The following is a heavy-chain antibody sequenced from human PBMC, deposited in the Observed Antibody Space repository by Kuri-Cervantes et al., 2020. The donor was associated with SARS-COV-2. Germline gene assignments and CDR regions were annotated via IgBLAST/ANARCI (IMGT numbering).Heavy chain of an antibody. CDR2: IYHSGST. V-gene: IGHV4-30-2*01. CDR1: GGSISSGGYY. CDR3: ARAYDYAPTNFDY. J-gene: IGHJ4*02. Sequence: SETLSLTCTVSGGSISSGGYYWSWIRQPPGKGLEWIGYIYHSGSTYYNPSLKSRVTISVDRSKNQFSLKLSTVTAADTAVYYCARAYDYAPTNFDYWGQGTLVTVSS. D-gene: IGHD3-16*01.